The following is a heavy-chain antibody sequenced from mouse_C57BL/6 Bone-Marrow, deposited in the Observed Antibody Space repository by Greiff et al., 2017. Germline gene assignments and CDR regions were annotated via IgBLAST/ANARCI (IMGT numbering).Heavy chain of an antibody. CDR3: ARSGIATAPYGLDY. V-gene: IGHV14-2*01. Sequence: VQLQQPGAELVKPGASVKLSCTASGFNIHDYYMHWVKQRTEQGLEWMGRIDPEDGETKYAPKFQGKAPLTADKSSTTAYLQLSSLTSEATAVEYCARSGIATAPYGLDYWGQGTSVTVSS. CDR1: GFNIHDYY. J-gene: IGHJ4*01. D-gene: IGHD1-3*01. CDR2: IDPEDGET.